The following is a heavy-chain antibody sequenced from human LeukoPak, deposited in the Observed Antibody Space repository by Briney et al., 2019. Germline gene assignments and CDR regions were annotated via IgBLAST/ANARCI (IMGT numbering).Heavy chain of an antibody. CDR2: ISSSGSTT. V-gene: IGHV3-48*03. Sequence: GGSLRLSCAASGFTFRSYEMNCVRQAPGKGLEWVSYISSSGSTTHYADSVKGRFTISRDNAKKSLYLQMNSLRAEDTAVYYCARDNYDSSGYYFDWGQGTLVTVSS. J-gene: IGHJ4*02. CDR1: GFTFRSYE. D-gene: IGHD3-22*01. CDR3: ARDNYDSSGYYFD.